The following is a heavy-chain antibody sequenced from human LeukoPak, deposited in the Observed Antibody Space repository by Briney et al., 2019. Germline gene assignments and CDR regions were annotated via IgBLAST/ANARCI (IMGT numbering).Heavy chain of an antibody. Sequence: PSGTLSLTCAVSGGSISSSNWWRWVRQPPGKGLEWIGEIYHSGSTNYNPSLKSRVTISVDKSKNQFSLKLRSVTAADTAVYYCATTCGGDCFDDYWGQGTLVTVSS. CDR3: ATTCGGDCFDDY. J-gene: IGHJ4*02. CDR1: GGSISSSNW. CDR2: IYHSGST. V-gene: IGHV4-4*02. D-gene: IGHD2-21*02.